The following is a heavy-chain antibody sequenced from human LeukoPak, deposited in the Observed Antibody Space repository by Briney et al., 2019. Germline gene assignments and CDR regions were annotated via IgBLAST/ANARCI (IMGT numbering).Heavy chain of an antibody. V-gene: IGHV3-23*01. CDR1: GFSFSSYA. D-gene: IGHD3-3*01. CDR3: AKDCAWYDFWSGYYGDAFDI. CDR2: ISGSGGST. Sequence: GGSLRLSCAASGFSFSSYAMSWIRQAPGKGLEWVSAISGSGGSTYYADSVKGRFTISRDNSKNTLYLQMNSLRAEDTAVYYCAKDCAWYDFWSGYYGDAFDIWGQGAMVTVSS. J-gene: IGHJ3*02.